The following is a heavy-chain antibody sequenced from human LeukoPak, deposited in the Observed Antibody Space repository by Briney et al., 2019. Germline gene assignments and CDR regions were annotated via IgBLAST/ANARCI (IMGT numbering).Heavy chain of an antibody. CDR2: IYHSEST. J-gene: IGHJ4*02. D-gene: IGHD3-22*01. CDR3: ASSYYYDSSGCYYQLDY. Sequence: SETLPLTCAVSGGPIRSGGYFWSWIRQPPGKGLEWIGYIYHSESTYYNPSLKSRVSLSVDRSKNQLSLKLSSVPAADTAVYYCASSYYYDSSGCYYQLDYWGQGTLVTVSS. V-gene: IGHV4-30-2*01. CDR1: GGPIRSGGYF.